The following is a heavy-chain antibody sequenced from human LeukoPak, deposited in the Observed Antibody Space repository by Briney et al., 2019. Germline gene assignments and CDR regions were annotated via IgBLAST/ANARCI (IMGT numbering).Heavy chain of an antibody. D-gene: IGHD6-19*01. V-gene: IGHV1-46*01. CDR2: INPSGGST. CDR1: GYTFTSYY. Sequence: ASVKVSCKASGYTFTSYYMHWARQAPGQGLEWMGIINPSGGSTSYAQKFQGRVTMTRDMSTSTVYMELSSLRSEDTAVYYCARGRGAGYSSGWYLRDWFDPWGQGTLVTVSS. CDR3: ARGRGAGYSSGWYLRDWFDP. J-gene: IGHJ5*02.